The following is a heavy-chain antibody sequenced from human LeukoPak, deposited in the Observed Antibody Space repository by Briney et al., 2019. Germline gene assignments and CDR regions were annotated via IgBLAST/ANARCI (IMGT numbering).Heavy chain of an antibody. J-gene: IGHJ4*02. CDR2: IYTSGST. Sequence: SETLSLTCTVSGGSISSYYWSWIRQPAGKGLEWIGRIYTSGSTNYNLSLKSRVTMSVDTSKNQFSLKLSSVTAADTAVYYCARDRGYYDSSGYSRTLDYWGQGTLVTVSS. CDR3: ARDRGYYDSSGYSRTLDY. V-gene: IGHV4-4*07. D-gene: IGHD3-22*01. CDR1: GGSISSYY.